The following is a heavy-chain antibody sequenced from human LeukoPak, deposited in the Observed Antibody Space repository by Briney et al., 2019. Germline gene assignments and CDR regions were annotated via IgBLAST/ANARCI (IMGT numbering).Heavy chain of an antibody. Sequence: GGSLRLSCAASGFTFSSYWMHWVRQAPGKGLVWVSRINSDGSSTSYADSVKGRFTISRDNAKNTLYLQMNSLRAEDTAVYYCARVRQYYDFWSGLGPDYYYYGMDVWGQGTTVTVSS. CDR1: GFTFSSYW. CDR3: ARVRQYYDFWSGLGPDYYYYGMDV. CDR2: INSDGSST. J-gene: IGHJ6*02. D-gene: IGHD3-3*01. V-gene: IGHV3-74*01.